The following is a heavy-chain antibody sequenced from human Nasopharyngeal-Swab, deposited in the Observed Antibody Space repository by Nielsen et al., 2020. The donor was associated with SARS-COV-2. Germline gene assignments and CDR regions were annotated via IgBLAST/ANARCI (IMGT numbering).Heavy chain of an antibody. D-gene: IGHD3-3*01. V-gene: IGHV3-7*03. Sequence: GESLKISCAASGFTFSSYWMSWVRQAPGKGLEWVANIKQDGSEKYYVDSVKGRFTISRDNAKNSLYLQMNSLRAEDTAVYYCAEIFTSLLDDDFDVWGQGTMVTVSS. J-gene: IGHJ3*01. CDR2: IKQDGSEK. CDR1: GFTFSSYW. CDR3: AEIFTSLLDDDFDV.